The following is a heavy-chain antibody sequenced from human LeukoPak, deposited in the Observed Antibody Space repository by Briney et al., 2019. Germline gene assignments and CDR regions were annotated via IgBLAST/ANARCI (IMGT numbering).Heavy chain of an antibody. V-gene: IGHV1-18*01. CDR3: ARDIRGRLRYFDWLPPFDY. Sequence: ASVKVSCKAPGYTFTSYGISWVRQAPGQGLEWMGWISAYNGNTNYAQKLQGRVTMTTDTSTSTAYMELRSLRSDDTAVYYCARDIRGRLRYFDWLPPFDYWGQGTLVTVSS. J-gene: IGHJ4*02. CDR1: GYTFTSYG. CDR2: ISAYNGNT. D-gene: IGHD3-9*01.